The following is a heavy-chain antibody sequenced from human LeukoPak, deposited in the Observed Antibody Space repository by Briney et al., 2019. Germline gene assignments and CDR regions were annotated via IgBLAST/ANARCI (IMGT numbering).Heavy chain of an antibody. CDR1: GGTFSSYA. J-gene: IGHJ3*02. CDR3: ARPRGYSYGHDAFDI. V-gene: IGHV1-69*13. D-gene: IGHD5-18*01. Sequence: GASVKVSCKASGGTFSSYAISWVRQAPGQGLEWIGMIIPIFGTPNYAQRFQGRITIAADELTITAYMELTSLRSEDTAVYYCARPRGYSYGHDAFDIWGQGTMVTVSS. CDR2: IIPIFGTP.